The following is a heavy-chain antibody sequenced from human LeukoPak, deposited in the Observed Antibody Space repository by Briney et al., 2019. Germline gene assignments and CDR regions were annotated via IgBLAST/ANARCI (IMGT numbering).Heavy chain of an antibody. J-gene: IGHJ5*02. D-gene: IGHD4-11*01. V-gene: IGHV4-39*07. CDR3: ARERERVTTTWFDP. Sequence: KPSETLSLTCTVSGGSISTRDYSWSWIRQPPGKGLEWIGEINHSGSTNYNPSLKSRVTISVDTSKNQFSLKLSSVTAADTAVYYCARERERVTTTWFDPWGQGTLVTVSS. CDR2: INHSGST. CDR1: GGSISTRDYS.